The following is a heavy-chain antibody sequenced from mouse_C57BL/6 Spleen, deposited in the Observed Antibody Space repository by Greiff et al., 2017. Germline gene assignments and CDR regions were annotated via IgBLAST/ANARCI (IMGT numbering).Heavy chain of an antibody. CDR2: IRLKSDNYAT. D-gene: IGHD1-1*01. V-gene: IGHV6-3*01. CDR1: GFTFSNYW. CDR3: TVNYYGHFDY. J-gene: IGHJ2*01. Sequence: EVMLVESGGGLVQPGGSMKLSCVASGFTFSNYWMNWVRQSPEKGLEWVAQIRLKSDNYATHYAESVKGRFTISRDDSKSSVYLQMNNLRAEDTGIYYCTVNYYGHFDYWGQGTTLTVSS.